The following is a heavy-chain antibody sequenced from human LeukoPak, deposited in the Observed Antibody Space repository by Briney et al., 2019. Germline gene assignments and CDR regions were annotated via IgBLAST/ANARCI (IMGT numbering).Heavy chain of an antibody. CDR2: IYYSGST. V-gene: IGHV4-39*01. CDR3: ATLGSYYYYMDV. D-gene: IGHD3-10*01. CDR1: GGSISSSNYY. Sequence: SETLSLTCTVSGGSISSSNYYWGWIRQPPGKGLEWIGSIYYSGSTYYNPSLKSRVTISVDTSKNQFSLKLSSVTAADTAVYYCATLGSYYYYMDVWGKGTTVTVSS. J-gene: IGHJ6*03.